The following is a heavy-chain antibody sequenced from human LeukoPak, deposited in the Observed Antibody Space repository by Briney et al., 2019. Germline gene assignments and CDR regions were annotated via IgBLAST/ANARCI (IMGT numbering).Heavy chain of an antibody. J-gene: IGHJ4*02. CDR3: ASKTQWLVPGNYFDY. Sequence: GGSLRLSCAASGFTFSSYWMSWVRQAPGKGLEWVANIKRDGSEKYYVDSVKGRFAISRDNAKNSLYLQMNSLRPEDTAVYYCASKTQWLVPGNYFDYWGQGTLVTVSS. D-gene: IGHD6-19*01. V-gene: IGHV3-7*01. CDR2: IKRDGSEK. CDR1: GFTFSSYW.